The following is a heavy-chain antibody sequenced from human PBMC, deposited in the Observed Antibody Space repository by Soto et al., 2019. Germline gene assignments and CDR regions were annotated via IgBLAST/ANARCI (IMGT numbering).Heavy chain of an antibody. CDR2: INAGNGNT. J-gene: IGHJ5*02. D-gene: IGHD3-16*01. CDR3: ARGYGGPIGWFDP. V-gene: IGHV1-3*01. CDR1: GYTFTSYA. Sequence: ASVKVSCKASGYTFTSYAMHWVRQAPGQRLEWMGWINAGNGNTKYSQKFQGRVIITRDTSASTAYMELSSLRSEDTAVYYCARGYGGPIGWFDPWGQGTLVTVSS.